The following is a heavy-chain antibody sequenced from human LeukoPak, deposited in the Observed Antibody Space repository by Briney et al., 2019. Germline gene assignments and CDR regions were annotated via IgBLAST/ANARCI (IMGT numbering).Heavy chain of an antibody. D-gene: IGHD2-2*01. CDR3: ARDTRYCSSTSGYEGVDY. CDR1: GYTFTSYG. CDR2: ISAYNGNT. J-gene: IGHJ4*02. V-gene: IGHV1-18*01. Sequence: GASVKVSCKASGYTFTSYGISWVRQAPGQGLEWMGWISAYNGNTNYAQKLQGRVTMTTDTSTSTAYMELRSLRSDDTAVYYCARDTRYCSSTSGYEGVDYWGQGTLVTVSS.